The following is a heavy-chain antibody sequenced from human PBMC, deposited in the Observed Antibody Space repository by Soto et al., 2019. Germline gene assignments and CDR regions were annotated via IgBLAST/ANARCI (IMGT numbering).Heavy chain of an antibody. Sequence: QSGGSLRLSCVASGFTFRSYKMSWVRQAPGKGLELISCIISTPTTVSYADSVKGRFTISRDNAKNSLYLQMNSLRDEDTAVYYCLRSEYCGSDCYYPFDYWGQGTLVTVSS. CDR1: GFTFRSYK. V-gene: IGHV3-48*02. CDR2: IISTPTTV. D-gene: IGHD2-21*02. CDR3: LRSEYCGSDCYYPFDY. J-gene: IGHJ4*02.